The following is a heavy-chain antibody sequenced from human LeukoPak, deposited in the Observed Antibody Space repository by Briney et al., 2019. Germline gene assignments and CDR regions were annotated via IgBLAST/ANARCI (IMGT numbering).Heavy chain of an antibody. CDR3: ARGRIWGSYRSYYFDY. D-gene: IGHD3-16*02. J-gene: IGHJ4*02. V-gene: IGHV4-34*01. Sequence: SETLSLTCAVYGGSFSGYYWSWIRQPPGKGLEWIGEINHSGSTNYNPALKSRVTISVDTSKNQFSLKLSSVTAADTAVYYCARGRIWGSYRSYYFDYWGQGTLVTVSS. CDR1: GGSFSGYY. CDR2: INHSGST.